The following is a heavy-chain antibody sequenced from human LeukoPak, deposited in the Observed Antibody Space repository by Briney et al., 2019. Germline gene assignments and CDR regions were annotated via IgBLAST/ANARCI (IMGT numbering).Heavy chain of an antibody. CDR3: ARLYSSSSGLRASDY. CDR1: GFTFSSYE. D-gene: IGHD6-6*01. Sequence: GGSLRLSCAASGFTFSSYEMNWVRQAPGKWLEWVSCISSNGSTIFYADSVKGRFTISRDNAKNSLYLQMNSLRAEDTAVYHCARLYSSSSGLRASDYWGQGTLVTVSS. J-gene: IGHJ4*02. V-gene: IGHV3-48*03. CDR2: ISSNGSTI.